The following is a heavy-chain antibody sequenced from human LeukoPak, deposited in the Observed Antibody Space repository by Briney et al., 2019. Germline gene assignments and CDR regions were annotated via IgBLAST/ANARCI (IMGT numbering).Heavy chain of an antibody. Sequence: GASVKVSCKASGYTFTSYDINGVRQATGQGLEWRGWMNANRGNTGYAQKFQGRVTMTRNTSISTAYMELSSLRSEDTAVYYCARAGNYDFWSGYSPSDWFDPWGQGTLVTVSS. CDR2: MNANRGNT. V-gene: IGHV1-8*01. CDR3: ARAGNYDFWSGYSPSDWFDP. D-gene: IGHD3-3*01. J-gene: IGHJ5*02. CDR1: GYTFTSYD.